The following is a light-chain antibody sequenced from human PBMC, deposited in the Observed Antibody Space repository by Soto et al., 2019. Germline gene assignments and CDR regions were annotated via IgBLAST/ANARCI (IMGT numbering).Light chain of an antibody. V-gene: IGKV3-20*01. J-gene: IGKJ1*01. CDR3: QQYFKSPWT. CDR2: GAS. Sequence: EIVLTQSLGTLSLSPGERATLSCGASQTVSSNYLAWYQQKPGQAPRLLIYGASSRATGIPDRFSGSGSGTDFVLTISRLEPEDFAVYYCQQYFKSPWTFGQGTKVEIK. CDR1: QTVSSNY.